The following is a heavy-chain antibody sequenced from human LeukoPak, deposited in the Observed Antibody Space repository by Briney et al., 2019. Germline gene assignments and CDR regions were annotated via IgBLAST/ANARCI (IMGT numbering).Heavy chain of an antibody. V-gene: IGHV1-18*01. CDR3: ARDPYCSGGSCYSPIYYYYYYGMDV. Sequence: GASVKVSCKASGYTFTSYGISWVRQAPGQGLEWMGWISAYNGNTNYAQKLQGRVTMTTDTSTSTAYMELRSLRSDDTAVYYCARDPYCSGGSCYSPIYYYYYYGMDVWGQGTTVTVSS. CDR1: GYTFTSYG. J-gene: IGHJ6*02. CDR2: ISAYNGNT. D-gene: IGHD2-15*01.